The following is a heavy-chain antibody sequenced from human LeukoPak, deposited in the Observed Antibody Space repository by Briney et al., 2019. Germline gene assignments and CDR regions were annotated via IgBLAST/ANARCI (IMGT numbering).Heavy chain of an antibody. CDR1: GGTFSSYA. J-gene: IGHJ5*02. V-gene: IGHV1-69*04. CDR3: ARDTITGNWFDP. Sequence: SVKVSCKASGGTFSSYAISWVRQAPGQGLEWVGRIIPILGIANYAQKFQGRVTITADKSTSTAYMELSSLRSEDTAVYYCARDTITGNWFDPWGQGTLVTVSS. CDR2: IIPILGIA. D-gene: IGHD1-14*01.